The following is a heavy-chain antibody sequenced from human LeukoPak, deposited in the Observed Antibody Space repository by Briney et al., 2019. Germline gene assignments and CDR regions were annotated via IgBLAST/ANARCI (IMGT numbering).Heavy chain of an antibody. V-gene: IGHV4-59*08. J-gene: IGHJ4*02. Sequence: PSETLSLTCTVSGGSISSYYWSWIRQPPGKGLEWIGYIYYSGSPNYNPSLKSRVTISVDTSKNQFSLKLSSVTAADTAVYYCARSRYCSTTTCYGDFDYWGQGTLVTVSS. CDR2: IYYSGSP. D-gene: IGHD2-2*01. CDR3: ARSRYCSTTTCYGDFDY. CDR1: GGSISSYY.